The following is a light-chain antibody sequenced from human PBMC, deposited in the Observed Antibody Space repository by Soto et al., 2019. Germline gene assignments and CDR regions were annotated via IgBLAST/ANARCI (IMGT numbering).Light chain of an antibody. CDR3: GGWDDSLSGPV. Sequence: QSVLTQPPSASAPPGQGVTISCSGTSSNIGTYTVNWYQQLPETAPKLLIQRNNQRPSGVPARFSGSKSGTSASLAISGLRSEDEADYYCGGWDDSLSGPVFGGGTKLTVL. CDR2: RNN. CDR1: SSNIGTYT. J-gene: IGLJ2*01. V-gene: IGLV1-47*01.